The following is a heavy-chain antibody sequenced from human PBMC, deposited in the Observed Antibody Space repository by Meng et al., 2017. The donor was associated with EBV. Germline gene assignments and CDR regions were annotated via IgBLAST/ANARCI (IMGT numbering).Heavy chain of an antibody. CDR1: GGPFQNYA. V-gene: IGHV1-69*01. Sequence: QGQLVQSAAEFKKPGSSLKVPCKTSGGPFQNYAISWVRQAPGQGLEWLGGFLPTLGAPNYAQKFHGRVSITADESTSTHYMDLSSLRSEDTAVYYCASESGRGYTPDYWGQGTLVTVSS. J-gene: IGHJ4*02. D-gene: IGHD3-10*01. CDR2: FLPTLGAP. CDR3: ASESGRGYTPDY.